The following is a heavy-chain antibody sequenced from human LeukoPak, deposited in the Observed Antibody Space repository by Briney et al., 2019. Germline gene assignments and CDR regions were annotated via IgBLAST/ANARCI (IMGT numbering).Heavy chain of an antibody. V-gene: IGHV4-4*07. CDR3: ASLSGSFWSGYYSFGMDV. CDR1: GGSISSYY. CDR2: IYTSGST. Sequence: SETLSLTCTVSGGSISSYYWSWIRQPAGKGLEWIGRIYTSGSTNYNPSLKSRVTMSVDTSKNQFSLKLSSVTAADTAVYYCASLSGSFWSGYYSFGMDVWGQGTTVTVSS. J-gene: IGHJ6*02. D-gene: IGHD3-3*01.